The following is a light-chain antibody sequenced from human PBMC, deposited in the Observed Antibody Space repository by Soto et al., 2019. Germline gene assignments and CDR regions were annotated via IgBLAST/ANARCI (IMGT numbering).Light chain of an antibody. J-gene: IGLJ2*01. CDR3: AAWDDSLSGVL. V-gene: IGLV1-47*01. Sequence: QSVLTQPPSASGTPGQRVTISCSGSYSNIGSNYVYWYQQLPGTAPKLLIYTNNQRPSGVHDRFSASKSGTSASLAISGLRSEDDADYYCAAWDDSLSGVLFGGGTKLTVL. CDR1: YSNIGSNY. CDR2: TNN.